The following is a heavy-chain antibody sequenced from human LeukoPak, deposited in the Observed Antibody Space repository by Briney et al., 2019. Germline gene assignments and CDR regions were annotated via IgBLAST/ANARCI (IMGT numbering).Heavy chain of an antibody. J-gene: IGHJ4*02. Sequence: GGSLRLSCVASGFTLSSFGMNWVRQAPGKGLEWVSTIGFSAYNTDYTDSVKGRFTISRDNSKNTLYLQMNSLRAEDTAVYYCAKDQSIPVAEYWGQGTLVTVSS. V-gene: IGHV3-23*01. D-gene: IGHD6-19*01. CDR1: GFTLSSFG. CDR2: IGFSAYNT. CDR3: AKDQSIPVAEY.